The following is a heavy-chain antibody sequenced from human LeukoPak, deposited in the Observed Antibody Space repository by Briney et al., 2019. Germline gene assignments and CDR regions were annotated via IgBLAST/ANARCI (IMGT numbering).Heavy chain of an antibody. V-gene: IGHV3-48*01. D-gene: IGHD1-26*01. J-gene: IGHJ6*03. CDR1: GFTFSSYS. CDR3: AKNRGAGSHYYYHMNV. Sequence: GGSLRLSCAASGFTFSSYSMNWVRQAPGKGLEWVPYISSSSSTIYYADSVKGRFTISRDNAKNSLYLQMNSLRAEDTAVYYCAKNRGAGSHYYYHMNVWGKGTTVTVSS. CDR2: ISSSSSTI.